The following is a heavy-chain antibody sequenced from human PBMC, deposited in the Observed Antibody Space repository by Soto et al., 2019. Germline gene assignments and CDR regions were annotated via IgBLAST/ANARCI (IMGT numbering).Heavy chain of an antibody. V-gene: IGHV4-34*01. CDR3: ARRVTYYDILTGYYDYYYYYGMDV. Sequence: SETLSLTCAVYGGSFSGYYWSWIRQPPGKGLEWIGEINHSGSTNYNPSLKSRVTISVGTSKNQFSLKLSSVTAADTAVYYCARRVTYYDILTGYYDYYYYYGMDVWGQGTTDTVSS. CDR1: GGSFSGYY. CDR2: INHSGST. D-gene: IGHD3-9*01. J-gene: IGHJ6*02.